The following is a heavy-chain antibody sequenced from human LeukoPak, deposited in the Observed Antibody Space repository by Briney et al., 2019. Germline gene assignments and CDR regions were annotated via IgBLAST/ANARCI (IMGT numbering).Heavy chain of an antibody. CDR1: GFTLSSYS. Sequence: PGGSPRLSCVVSGFTLSSYSMNWVRQAPGKGLVWVSRINSDGSSTSYADSVKGRFTISRDNAKNTLYLQMNSLRAEDTAVYYCASYLPGLDAFDIWGQGTMVTVSS. J-gene: IGHJ3*02. D-gene: IGHD3-10*01. CDR2: INSDGSST. CDR3: ASYLPGLDAFDI. V-gene: IGHV3-74*01.